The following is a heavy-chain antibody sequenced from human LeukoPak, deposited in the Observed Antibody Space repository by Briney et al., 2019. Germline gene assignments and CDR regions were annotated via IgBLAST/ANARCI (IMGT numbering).Heavy chain of an antibody. CDR1: GGSISSSGYY. D-gene: IGHD3-22*01. Sequence: PSETLSLTCTVSGGSISSSGYYWGWIRQPPGKGLEWIGSIYYSGSTYYNPSLKSRVTISVDTSKNQFSLRLSSVTAADTAVYYCARLTYTYYYDSSTYSFWGQGTLVTVSS. V-gene: IGHV4-39*01. CDR3: ARLTYTYYYDSSTYSF. J-gene: IGHJ4*02. CDR2: IYYSGST.